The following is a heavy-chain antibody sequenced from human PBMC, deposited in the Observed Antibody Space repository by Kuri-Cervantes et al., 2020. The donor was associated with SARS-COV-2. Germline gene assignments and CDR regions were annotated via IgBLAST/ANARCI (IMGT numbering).Heavy chain of an antibody. D-gene: IGHD6-13*01. Sequence: GSLRLSCTVSGGSISSYYWSWIRQPLGKGLEWIGYIYYSGSTNYNPSLKSRVTISVDTSKNQFSLKLSSVTAADTAVYYCARQAPLQQLALDYWGQGTLVTVSS. CDR2: IYYSGST. V-gene: IGHV4-59*08. CDR1: GGSISSYY. J-gene: IGHJ4*02. CDR3: ARQAPLQQLALDY.